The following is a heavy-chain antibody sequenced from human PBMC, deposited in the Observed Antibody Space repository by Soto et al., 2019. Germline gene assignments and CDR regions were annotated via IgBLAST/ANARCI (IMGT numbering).Heavy chain of an antibody. Sequence: QVQLQQWGAGLLKPSETLSLTCAVYGGSFSGYYWSWIRQPPGRGLEWIGEINHSGRTNYNPSLTSRVTISVDRSKNQFPLKLSAVTAAATAVYYCARGAGHIVVGPAAMTGYWFDPWGQGTLVTVSS. CDR1: GGSFSGYY. D-gene: IGHD2-2*01. V-gene: IGHV4-34*01. J-gene: IGHJ5*02. CDR2: INHSGRT. CDR3: ARGAGHIVVGPAAMTGYWFDP.